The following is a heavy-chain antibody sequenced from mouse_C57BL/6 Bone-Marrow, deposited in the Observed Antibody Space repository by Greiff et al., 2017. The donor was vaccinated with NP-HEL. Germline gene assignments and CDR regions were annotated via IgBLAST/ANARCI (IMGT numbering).Heavy chain of an antibody. CDR3: ARDAKHYGSSYYWYFDV. CDR1: GFTFSDFY. J-gene: IGHJ1*03. V-gene: IGHV7-1*01. D-gene: IGHD1-1*01. Sequence: EVKVVESGGGLVQSGRSLRLSCATSGFTFSDFYMEWVRQAPGKGLEWIAASRNKANDYTTEYSASVKGRFIVSRDTSQSILYLQMNALRAEDTAIYYCARDAKHYGSSYYWYFDVWGTGTTVTVSS. CDR2: SRNKANDYTT.